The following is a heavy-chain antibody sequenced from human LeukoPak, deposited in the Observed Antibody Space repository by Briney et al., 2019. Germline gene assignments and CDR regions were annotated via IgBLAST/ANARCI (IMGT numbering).Heavy chain of an antibody. CDR1: GYTFTSYA. CDR2: INAGNGNT. CDR3: AGYYCSRTSCSPGGWHMDV. J-gene: IGHJ6*03. V-gene: IGHV1-3*01. D-gene: IGHD2-2*01. Sequence: ASVKVSCKASGYTFTSYAMHWVRQAPGQRLEWMGWINAGNGNTKYSQKFQGRVTVTRDTSASTAYMELSSLRSDDTAVYYCAGYYCSRTSCSPGGWHMDVWGKGTTVTVS.